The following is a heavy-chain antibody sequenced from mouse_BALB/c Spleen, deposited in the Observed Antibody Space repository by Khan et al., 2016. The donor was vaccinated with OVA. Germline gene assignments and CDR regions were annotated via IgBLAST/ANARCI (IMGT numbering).Heavy chain of an antibody. J-gene: IGHJ3*01. V-gene: IGHV3-8*02. CDR1: GDSITSGY. CDR2: ISYSDST. D-gene: IGHD2-1*01. CDR3: ARGDGNYRAWFAY. Sequence: EVQLQESGPSLVKPSQTLSLTCSVTGDSITSGYWNWIRKFPGNKLEFMGYISYSDSTYYNPSLKSRSSITRDTSKNQYYLQLNSVTTEDTATYYYARGDGNYRAWFAYWGQGTLVTVSA.